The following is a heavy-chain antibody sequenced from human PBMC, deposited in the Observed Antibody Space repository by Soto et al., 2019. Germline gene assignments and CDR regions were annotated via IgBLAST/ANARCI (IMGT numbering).Heavy chain of an antibody. V-gene: IGHV4-59*08. CDR1: GGSISSYY. D-gene: IGHD5-12*01. Sequence: PSETLSLTCTVSGGSISSYYWSWIRQPPGKGLEWIGYIYYSGSTNYNPSLKSRVTISVDTSKNQFSLKLSSVTAADTAVYYCARRASVDILATIPDAFDIWGQGTTVTVSS. J-gene: IGHJ3*02. CDR3: ARRASVDILATIPDAFDI. CDR2: IYYSGST.